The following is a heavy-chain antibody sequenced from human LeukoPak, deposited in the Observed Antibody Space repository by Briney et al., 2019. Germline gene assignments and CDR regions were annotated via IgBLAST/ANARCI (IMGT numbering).Heavy chain of an antibody. D-gene: IGHD3-10*01. CDR2: ISGSGGST. J-gene: IGHJ4*02. Sequence: GGSLRLSCAASGFTFSSYAMSWVRQAPGKGLEWVSAISGSGGSTYYADSVKGRFTISRDNSKNTLYPQMNSLRAEDTAVYYCAKGSGSVPWVRYYFDYWGQGTLVTVSS. CDR1: GFTFSSYA. V-gene: IGHV3-23*01. CDR3: AKGSGSVPWVRYYFDY.